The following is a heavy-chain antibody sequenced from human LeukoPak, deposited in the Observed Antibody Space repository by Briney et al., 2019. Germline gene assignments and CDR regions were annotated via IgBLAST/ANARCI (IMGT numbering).Heavy chain of an antibody. Sequence: GGSLRLSCAASGFAFRSYWMSWVRQAPGRGLEWVANIKQDGSEKNYVDSVRGRFTISRDNAKNTLYLQMNSLRAEDTAEYFCAKGASSISFDPWGQGTLVAVSS. V-gene: IGHV3-7*03. CDR1: GFAFRSYW. J-gene: IGHJ5*02. D-gene: IGHD6-13*01. CDR2: IKQDGSEK. CDR3: AKGASSISFDP.